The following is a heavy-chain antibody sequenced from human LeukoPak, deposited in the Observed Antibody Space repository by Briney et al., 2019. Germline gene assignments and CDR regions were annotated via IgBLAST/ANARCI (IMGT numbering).Heavy chain of an antibody. CDR1: GYTFTSYD. Sequence: ASVKVSCKXSGYTFTSYDINWVRQATGQGLEWMGWMNPNSGNTGYSQKFQGRVTMTRNTSISTAYMELSSLRSEHTAVYYCARGVRGYCSSTSCYYFYWGQGTLVTVSS. V-gene: IGHV1-8*01. J-gene: IGHJ4*02. D-gene: IGHD2-2*01. CDR3: ARGVRGYCSSTSCYYFY. CDR2: MNPNSGNT.